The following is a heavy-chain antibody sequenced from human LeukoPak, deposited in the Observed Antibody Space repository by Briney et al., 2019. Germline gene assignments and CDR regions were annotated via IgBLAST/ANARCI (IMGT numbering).Heavy chain of an antibody. Sequence: SETLSLTCAVSGGSISSGGYSWSWIRQPPGKGLEWIGYIYYSGSTNYNPSLKSRVTISVDTSKNQFSLKLSSVTAADTAVYYCARGGYSSGFLSIWGQGTLVTVSS. CDR3: ARGGYSSGFLSI. D-gene: IGHD6-19*01. V-gene: IGHV4-61*08. J-gene: IGHJ4*02. CDR2: IYYSGST. CDR1: GGSISSGGYS.